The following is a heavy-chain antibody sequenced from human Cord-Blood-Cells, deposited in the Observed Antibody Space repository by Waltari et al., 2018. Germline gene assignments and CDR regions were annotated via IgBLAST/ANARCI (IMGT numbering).Heavy chain of an antibody. CDR1: GGSISSSSYY. Sequence: QLQLQESGPGLVKPSETLSLTCTVSGGSISSSSYYWGWIRQPPGKGLEWIGSIYYSGSTYYNPSLKRRVTISVDTSNNQFSLKLSSVTAADTAVYYCARQVIAAADAFDIWGQGTMVTVSS. CDR2: IYYSGST. D-gene: IGHD6-13*01. CDR3: ARQVIAAADAFDI. J-gene: IGHJ3*02. V-gene: IGHV4-39*01.